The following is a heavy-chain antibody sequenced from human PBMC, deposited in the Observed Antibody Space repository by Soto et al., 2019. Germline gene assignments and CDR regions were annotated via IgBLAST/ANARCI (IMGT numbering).Heavy chain of an antibody. D-gene: IGHD3-22*01. CDR1: GGTFSSYA. CDR2: IIPSFGTA. V-gene: IGHV1-69*06. CDR3: ARDQGIPMIVTWFDP. Sequence: QVQLVQSGAEVKKPGSSVKVSCTASGGTFSSYAISWVRQAPGQGLEWMGGIIPSFGTANYGQKFQGRVTITADKPTSTAYMELSSLRSEDTAVYYCARDQGIPMIVTWFDPWGQGTLVTVSS. J-gene: IGHJ5*02.